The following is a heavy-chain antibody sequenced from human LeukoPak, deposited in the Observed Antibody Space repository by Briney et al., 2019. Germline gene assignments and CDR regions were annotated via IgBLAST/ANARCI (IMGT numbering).Heavy chain of an antibody. D-gene: IGHD3-16*02. J-gene: IGHJ4*02. Sequence: SSETLSLTCTVSGGSISSYYWSWIQQPPGKGLEWIGYIYYSGSTNYNPSLMSRVTVSVDTSKNQFSLKLSSVTAADTAVYYCARGDETRGYTMGYWGQGTPVTVSS. CDR1: GGSISSYY. CDR2: IYYSGST. CDR3: ARGDETRGYTMGY. V-gene: IGHV4-59*12.